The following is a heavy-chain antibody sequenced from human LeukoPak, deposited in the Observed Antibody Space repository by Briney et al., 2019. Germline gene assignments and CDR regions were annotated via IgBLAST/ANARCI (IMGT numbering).Heavy chain of an antibody. CDR1: GFTFDDYA. J-gene: IGHJ3*02. D-gene: IGHD1-26*01. Sequence: GSLRLSCAASGFTFDDYAMHWVRQPPGKGLEWIGYIYYSGSTNYNPSLKSRVTISVDTSENQFSLKLSSVTAADTAVYYCARGEWELDAFDIWGQGTMVTVSS. CDR2: IYYSGST. V-gene: IGHV4-59*01. CDR3: ARGEWELDAFDI.